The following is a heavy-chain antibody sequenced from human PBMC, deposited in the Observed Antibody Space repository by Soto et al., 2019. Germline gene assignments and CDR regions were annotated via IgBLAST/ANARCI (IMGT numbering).Heavy chain of an antibody. D-gene: IGHD1-7*01. Sequence: QVHLLQSATEVRKPGASVRLSCKASGYTFTSYSIQWVRQAPGQRLEWLGWINTRTGDTTYSLKFQDRITISRDTSESTGYMDLSSLSSEDTAVYYCARFLPELWYFDLWGRGSLLTVSS. J-gene: IGHJ2*01. V-gene: IGHV1-3*04. CDR3: ARFLPELWYFDL. CDR2: INTRTGDT. CDR1: GYTFTSYS.